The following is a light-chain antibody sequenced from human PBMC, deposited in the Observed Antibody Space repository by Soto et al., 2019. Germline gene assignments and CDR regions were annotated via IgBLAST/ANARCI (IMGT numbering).Light chain of an antibody. Sequence: EIELTQTPATLSLSPGERATLSCGASQSVTNNYLAWYQQKPGLAPRLLIYDASIRATGIPDRFSGSGSGTDFILTISRLEAEDFAVYYCQQYGSSPRTFGQGTKVEIK. CDR3: QQYGSSPRT. V-gene: IGKV3D-20*01. CDR1: QSVTNNY. J-gene: IGKJ1*01. CDR2: DAS.